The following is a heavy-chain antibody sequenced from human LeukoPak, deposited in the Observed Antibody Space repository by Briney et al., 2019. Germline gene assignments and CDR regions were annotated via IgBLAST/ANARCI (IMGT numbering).Heavy chain of an antibody. Sequence: GGSLRLTCSASGFNLITNDMIWLRQAPGKGLEWVSVLYSDGNTKYADSVQGRFTISRDNSKNTLYLEMNSLSPDDTAVYYCARIVKPLAVNTLAYWGQGTLVTVSS. D-gene: IGHD1-14*01. V-gene: IGHV3-53*01. CDR2: LYSDGNT. CDR1: GFNLITND. J-gene: IGHJ4*02. CDR3: ARIVKPLAVNTLAY.